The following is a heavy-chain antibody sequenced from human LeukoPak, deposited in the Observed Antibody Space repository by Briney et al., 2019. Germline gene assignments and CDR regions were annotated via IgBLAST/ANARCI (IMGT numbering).Heavy chain of an antibody. D-gene: IGHD3-9*01. CDR3: AKATYYDILTGYCDA. Sequence: GGSLRLSCAASGFTFPSYAMSWVRQAPGKGLEWVSAIRGSGGGTYYADSVKGRFTIARDNPKNPLYLQMTGLRAEDTAVYYCAKATYYDILTGYCDAWGQGTLVTVSS. CDR2: IRGSGGGT. CDR1: GFTFPSYA. J-gene: IGHJ5*02. V-gene: IGHV3-23*01.